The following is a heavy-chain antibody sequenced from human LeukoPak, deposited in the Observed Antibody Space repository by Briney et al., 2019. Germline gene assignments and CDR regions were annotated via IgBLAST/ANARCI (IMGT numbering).Heavy chain of an antibody. J-gene: IGHJ4*02. D-gene: IGHD5-12*01. CDR3: ALYSGYDDRGFFDY. CDR2: IIPIFGTA. Sequence: GASVKVSCKASGDTFISYAISWVRQAPGQGLEWMGGIIPIFGTANYAQKFQGRVTITADESTSTAYMELSSLRSEDTAVYYCALYSGYDDRGFFDYWGQGTLVTVSS. V-gene: IGHV1-69*13. CDR1: GDTFISYA.